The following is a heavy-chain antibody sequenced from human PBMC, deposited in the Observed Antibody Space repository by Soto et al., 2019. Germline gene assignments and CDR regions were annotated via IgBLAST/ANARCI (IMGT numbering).Heavy chain of an antibody. CDR2: MNPTTGST. D-gene: IGHD1-7*01. V-gene: IGHV1-8*01. CDR1: GYTFTSYD. Sequence: QVQLVQSGAEVKKPGASVKVACKASGYTFTSYDIKWVRQATGQGLEWMGWMNPTTGSTCFAQKFQGRVTMISNTTISAAYLVLSSLTSEDTAVYYCARGRLVAGTVDSWGQGTLVTVSS. J-gene: IGHJ4*02. CDR3: ARGRLVAGTVDS.